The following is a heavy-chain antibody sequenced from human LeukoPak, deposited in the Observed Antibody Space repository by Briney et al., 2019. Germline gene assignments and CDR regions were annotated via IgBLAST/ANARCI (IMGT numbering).Heavy chain of an antibody. D-gene: IGHD5-12*01. V-gene: IGHV3-30*02. CDR1: GFTFSSYG. Sequence: GGSLRLSCAASGFTFSSYGMHWVRQAPGKGLEGVAFIRYDGSNKYYADSVKGRFTISRDNSKNTLYLQMNSLRAEDTAVYYCAKDSARVATIGFGCWGQGTLVTVSS. J-gene: IGHJ4*02. CDR3: AKDSARVATIGFGC. CDR2: IRYDGSNK.